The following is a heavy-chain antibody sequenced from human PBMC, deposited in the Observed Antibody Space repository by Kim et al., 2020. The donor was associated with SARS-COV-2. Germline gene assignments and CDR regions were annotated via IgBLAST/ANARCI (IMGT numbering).Heavy chain of an antibody. CDR3: ARDWGDEYSNYWSRGAQGDYYGMDV. CDR1: GYSFTSYW. D-gene: IGHD4-4*01. Sequence: GESLKISCKGSGYSFTSYWIGWVRQMPGKGLEWMGIIYPGDSDTRYSPSFQGQVTISADKSISTAYLQWSSLKASDTAMYYCARDWGDEYSNYWSRGAQGDYYGMDVWGQGTTVPSP. CDR2: IYPGDSDT. V-gene: IGHV5-51*01. J-gene: IGHJ6*02.